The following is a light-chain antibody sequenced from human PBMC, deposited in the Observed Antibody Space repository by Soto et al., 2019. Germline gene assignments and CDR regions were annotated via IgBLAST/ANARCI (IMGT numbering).Light chain of an antibody. CDR3: QQLNSYPQT. CDR2: AAS. CDR1: QGISSY. J-gene: IGKJ4*01. V-gene: IGKV1-9*01. Sequence: DIQLTQSPSFLSASVGDRVTITCRASQGISSYLAWYQQKPGKAPKLLIYAASTLQSGVPSRFSGSGSGTEFTLTISSLQPEDFATYHCQQLNSYPQTFGGGTKVEIK.